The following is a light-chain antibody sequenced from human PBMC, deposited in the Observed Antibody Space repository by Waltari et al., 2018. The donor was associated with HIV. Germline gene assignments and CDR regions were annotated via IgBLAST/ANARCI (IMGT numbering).Light chain of an antibody. CDR2: GAS. V-gene: IGKV3-20*01. Sequence: MVLTQSPGTLSLSPGDRAILSCRVSQRVSANFLAWYQQRPGQAPRLLVYGASRRATSTPARFSCGGSGTDFTLTINRLQPEDFAVYYCQQCATSPWTFGQGTTV. CDR1: QRVSANF. J-gene: IGKJ1*01. CDR3: QQCATSPWT.